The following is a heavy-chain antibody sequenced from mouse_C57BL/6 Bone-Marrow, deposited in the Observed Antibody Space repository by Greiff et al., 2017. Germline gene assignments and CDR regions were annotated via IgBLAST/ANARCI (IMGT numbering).Heavy chain of an antibody. CDR2: IYPRSGNT. CDR1: GYTFTSYG. Sequence: QVQLQQSGAELARPGASVKLSCKASGYTFTSYGISWVKQRTGQGLEWIGDIYPRSGNTYYNEKFKGKATLTADKSSSTAYMELRSLTSEDSAVYFCARSDYYEYDWFAYWGQGTLVTVSA. J-gene: IGHJ3*01. V-gene: IGHV1-81*01. CDR3: ARSDYYEYDWFAY. D-gene: IGHD2-4*01.